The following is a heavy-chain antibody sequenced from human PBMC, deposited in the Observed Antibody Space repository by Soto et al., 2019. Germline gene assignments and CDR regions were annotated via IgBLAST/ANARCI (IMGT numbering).Heavy chain of an antibody. J-gene: IGHJ5*02. CDR1: GFSFGSYS. CDR2: ISSSGTYI. V-gene: IGHV3-21*01. D-gene: IGHD4-17*01. CDR3: AEITYGNWFDP. Sequence: GGSLRLSCAASGFSFGSYSITWVRQAPGKGLGWVSSISSSGTYIYYADSVKGRFTMSRDNAKKSRDLQINGLRAKDTAVYYCAEITYGNWFDPWGQGTLVTVSS.